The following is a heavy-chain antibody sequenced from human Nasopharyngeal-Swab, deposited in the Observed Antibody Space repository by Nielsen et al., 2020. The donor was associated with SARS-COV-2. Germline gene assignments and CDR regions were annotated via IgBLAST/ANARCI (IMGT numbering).Heavy chain of an antibody. Sequence: GGSLRLSCAASEFMFSNYGMHWVRQAPGKGLEWVAFIRIDGNNKYHADSVKGRFTVSRDNSKNTLYLQMNSLRAEDTAVYYCARDLGRQVVPAATDYWGQGTLVTVSS. V-gene: IGHV3-30*02. CDR2: IRIDGNNK. D-gene: IGHD2-2*01. CDR3: ARDLGRQVVPAATDY. CDR1: EFMFSNYG. J-gene: IGHJ4*02.